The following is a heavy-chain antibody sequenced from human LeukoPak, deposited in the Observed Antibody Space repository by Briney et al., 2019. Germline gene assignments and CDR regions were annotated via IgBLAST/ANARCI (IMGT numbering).Heavy chain of an antibody. CDR3: ARRWGYWEAFDY. Sequence: GESLKISCKGSGYSFTNNWIAWVRQMPGKGLQWMGSIYPGDSDTRYSPSFQGQVTISTDKSINTAYLHWSSLKASDTAMYYCARRWGYWEAFDYWGQGTLVTVSS. CDR1: GYSFTNNW. D-gene: IGHD3-22*01. V-gene: IGHV5-51*01. CDR2: IYPGDSDT. J-gene: IGHJ4*02.